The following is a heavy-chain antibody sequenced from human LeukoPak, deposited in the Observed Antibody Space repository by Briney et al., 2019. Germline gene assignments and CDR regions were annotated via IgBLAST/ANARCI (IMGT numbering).Heavy chain of an antibody. CDR2: ISTSSYI. J-gene: IGHJ4*02. D-gene: IGHD2-15*01. CDR1: GFTFSSYS. CDR3: AREGGYCSGGSCRYFDY. Sequence: GGSLRLSCAASGFTFSSYSMNWVRQAAGRGLEWVSSISTSSYIYYADSVKGRFTISRDNDKNSLYLQMNSLRAEDTAVYYCAREGGYCSGGSCRYFDYWGQGTLVTVSS. V-gene: IGHV3-21*01.